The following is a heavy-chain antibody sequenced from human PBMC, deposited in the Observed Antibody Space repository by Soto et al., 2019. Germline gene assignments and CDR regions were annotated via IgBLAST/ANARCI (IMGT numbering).Heavy chain of an antibody. Sequence: GESLEVSCQVSGYRFTSYWLTWVRQVPGKGLECLGRIEPRDSYTNYSPSFQGHVTISVDKSINTAYLQWNSLKASDTAIYYCARVGATTLHYFDSWGQGTLVTVSS. D-gene: IGHD1-26*01. J-gene: IGHJ4*02. CDR2: IEPRDSYT. CDR1: GYRFTSYW. CDR3: ARVGATTLHYFDS. V-gene: IGHV5-10-1*01.